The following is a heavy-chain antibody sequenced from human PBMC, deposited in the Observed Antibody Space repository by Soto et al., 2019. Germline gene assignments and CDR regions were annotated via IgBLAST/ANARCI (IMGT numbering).Heavy chain of an antibody. Sequence: SETLSLTCTVSGGSISSGGYYWSWIRQHPGKGLEWIGYIYYSGSTYYNPSLKSRVTISVDTSKNQFSLKLSSVTAADTAVYYCARGARFVPAAPAHFDYWGQGTLVTVSS. J-gene: IGHJ4*02. CDR3: ARGARFVPAAPAHFDY. CDR1: GGSISSGGYY. D-gene: IGHD2-2*01. CDR2: IYYSGST. V-gene: IGHV4-31*03.